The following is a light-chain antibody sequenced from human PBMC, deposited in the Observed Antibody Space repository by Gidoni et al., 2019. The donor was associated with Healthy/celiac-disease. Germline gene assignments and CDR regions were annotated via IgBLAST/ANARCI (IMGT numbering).Light chain of an antibody. CDR2: GAS. CDR3: QQYGSSRGFT. Sequence: EIVLTQSSGTLSLSPGKRATLSCRASQSVSSSYLAWYQQKPGQAPRLLIYGASSRATGIPDRFSGSGSGTDFTLTISRLEPEDFAVYYCQQYGSSRGFTFGPGTKVDIK. CDR1: QSVSSSY. J-gene: IGKJ3*01. V-gene: IGKV3-20*01.